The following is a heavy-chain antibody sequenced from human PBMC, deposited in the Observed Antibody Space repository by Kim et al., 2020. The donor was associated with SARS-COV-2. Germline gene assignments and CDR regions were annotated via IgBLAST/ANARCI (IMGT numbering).Heavy chain of an antibody. Sequence: SETLSLTCTVSGGSINSGDYYWSWIRQPPGKGLEWIGYIFYSGTTYYNPSLKSRITISVDTSKNQFSLNLNSVTAADTAVYYCARGSGLGTPFDYWGQGSLLTVSS. CDR1: GGSINSGDYY. CDR2: IFYSGTT. V-gene: IGHV4-30-4*01. D-gene: IGHD7-27*01. CDR3: ARGSGLGTPFDY. J-gene: IGHJ4*02.